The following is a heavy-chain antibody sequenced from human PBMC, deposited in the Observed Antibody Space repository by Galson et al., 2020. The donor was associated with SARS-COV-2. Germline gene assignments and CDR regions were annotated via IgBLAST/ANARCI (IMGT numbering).Heavy chain of an antibody. CDR1: GFTFSNHW. D-gene: IGHD3-22*01. J-gene: IGHJ4*02. Sequence: PGGSLRLSCAASGFTFSNHWMHWVRQAPGKGLVWVSRIRGDGSITNYADSVKGRFTISRDNAKNTLILQMNSLRVEDTAVYHCARGDSLYDIGAYFWGQGTLVTVSS. CDR3: ARGDSLYDIGAYF. V-gene: IGHV3-74*01. CDR2: IRGDGSIT.